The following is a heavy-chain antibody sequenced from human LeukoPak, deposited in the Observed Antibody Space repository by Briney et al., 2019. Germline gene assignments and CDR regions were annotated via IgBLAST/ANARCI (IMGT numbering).Heavy chain of an antibody. CDR2: IKQDGSEK. J-gene: IGHJ4*02. CDR3: ARVIDY. Sequence: GGSLRLSCAASGFAFSDYWMSWGRQAPGKGLEWVANIKQDGSEKYYVDSVKGRFTISRDNAKNSLYLQMNSLRAEDTAVYYCARVIDYWGQGTLVTVSS. CDR1: GFAFSDYW. V-gene: IGHV3-7*03.